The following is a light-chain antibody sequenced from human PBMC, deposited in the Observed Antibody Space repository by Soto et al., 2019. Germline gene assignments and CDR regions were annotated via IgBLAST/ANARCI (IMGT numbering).Light chain of an antibody. CDR3: QQSYSAPYT. CDR2: AAS. J-gene: IGKJ5*01. Sequence: DIHMTQSPSSLSASVRDRVTISCWASQSISSFLNWYQQKPGKAPKLLIYAASSLQSGVPSRFSGSGSGTDFTPTITSLQPDDFATYYCQQSYSAPYTFGQGTRLEIK. V-gene: IGKV1-39*01. CDR1: QSISSF.